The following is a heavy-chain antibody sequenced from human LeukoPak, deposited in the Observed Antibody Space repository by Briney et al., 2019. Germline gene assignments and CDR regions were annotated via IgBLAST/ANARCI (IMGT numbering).Heavy chain of an antibody. Sequence: MPGGSLRLSCAVSGFTFSNAWMSWVRQAPGKGLEWVGRIKSKTDGGTTDYAAPVKGRFTISRDDSKNTLYLQMNSLKPEDTAVYYCTTAPIGLTMVRGLIITDFWGQGTLVTVSS. V-gene: IGHV3-15*01. J-gene: IGHJ4*02. CDR2: IKSKTDGGTT. CDR1: GFTFSNAW. CDR3: TTAPIGLTMVRGLIITDF. D-gene: IGHD3-10*01.